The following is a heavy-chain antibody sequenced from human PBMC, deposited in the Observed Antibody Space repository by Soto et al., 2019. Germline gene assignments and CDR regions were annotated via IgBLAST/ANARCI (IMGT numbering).Heavy chain of an antibody. CDR2: IYWDDSK. CDR3: AHAYGGRSLY. Sequence: QITLKESGPTLVKPTQTLTLTCTFSGFSLTTDRVGVGWIRQPPGEALEWLAVIYWDDSKTYRPSLESRLTITKETSNNQVALTLTNTDSLDTATYYCAHAYGGRSLYWGQGTLVTVSS. V-gene: IGHV2-5*02. J-gene: IGHJ4*02. D-gene: IGHD1-26*01. CDR1: GFSLTTDRVG.